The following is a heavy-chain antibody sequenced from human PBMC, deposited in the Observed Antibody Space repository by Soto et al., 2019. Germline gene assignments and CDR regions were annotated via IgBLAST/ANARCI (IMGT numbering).Heavy chain of an antibody. Sequence: PGRSLRLSCAASGFTFSSYSMNWVRQAPGKGLEWVSSISSSSSYIYYADSVKGRFTISRDNAKNSLYLQMNSLRAEDTAVYYCARYLCVYYYFWSCYFGPRQSYDYWSQGTLVTVSS. CDR1: GFTFSSYS. J-gene: IGHJ4*02. CDR3: ARYLCVYYYFWSCYFGPRQSYDY. CDR2: ISSSSSYI. D-gene: IGHD3-3*01. V-gene: IGHV3-21*01.